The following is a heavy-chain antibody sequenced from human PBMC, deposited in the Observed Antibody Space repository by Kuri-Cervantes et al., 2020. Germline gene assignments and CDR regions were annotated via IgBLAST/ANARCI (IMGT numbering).Heavy chain of an antibody. J-gene: IGHJ6*02. CDR3: ARDTVTTYTDYYYYYGMDV. CDR2: ISVYTGYT. D-gene: IGHD4-17*01. CDR1: GYSFTSYG. Sequence: ASVKVSCKASGYSFTSYGISWVRQAPGQGLEWMGWISVYTGYTNYAQKFQGRVTMTRDTSTSTVYMELSSLRSEDTAVYYCARDTVTTYTDYYYYYGMDVWGQGTTVTVSS. V-gene: IGHV1-18*01.